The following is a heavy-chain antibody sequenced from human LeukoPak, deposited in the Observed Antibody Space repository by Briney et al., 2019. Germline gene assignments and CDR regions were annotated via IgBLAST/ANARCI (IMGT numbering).Heavy chain of an antibody. Sequence: ASVRVPCKASGFTFSEYYIHWVRQAPEQGPEWMGWINPKTGDTDSAQKFQGRVTLTSDSSIGTASMDLSGLTSADTAMYYCARAGEDSTGHYDVFHIWGQGTMVTVSS. J-gene: IGHJ3*02. D-gene: IGHD3-22*01. CDR3: ARAGEDSTGHYDVFHI. V-gene: IGHV1-2*02. CDR2: INPKTGDT. CDR1: GFTFSEYY.